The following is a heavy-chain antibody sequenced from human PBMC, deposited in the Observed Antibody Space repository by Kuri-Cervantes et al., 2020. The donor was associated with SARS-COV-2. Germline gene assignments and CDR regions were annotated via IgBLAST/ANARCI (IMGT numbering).Heavy chain of an antibody. V-gene: IGHV3-74*01. Sequence: GESLKISCVASGFTFSSYWMHWVRQAPGKGLVWVSRLANDGSDAIFADSVKGRFTISRDNAKNMLYLYINSLRADDTAVYYCARDSMTTRDFDYWGQGTLVTVSS. CDR2: LANDGSDA. CDR3: ARDSMTTRDFDY. CDR1: GFTFSSYW. J-gene: IGHJ4*02. D-gene: IGHD4-11*01.